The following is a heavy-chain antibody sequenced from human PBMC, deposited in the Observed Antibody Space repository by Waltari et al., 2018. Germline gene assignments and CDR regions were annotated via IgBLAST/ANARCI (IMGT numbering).Heavy chain of an antibody. CDR2: SFAGGTT. CDR1: GYRVRSNY. V-gene: IGHV3-53*01. J-gene: IGHJ4*02. D-gene: IGHD3-3*01. CDR3: ARAGLGSPLEWQRLFDS. Sequence: EVQLVDSGGGFIHPGGSLRPHCAASGYRVRSNYMSWVRQAPGRGLEWVSVSFAGGTTYYSDAVKGRFTMSRDDSRNTLYLQMNSLAADDTAVYYCARAGLGSPLEWQRLFDSWGQGTLVTVSS.